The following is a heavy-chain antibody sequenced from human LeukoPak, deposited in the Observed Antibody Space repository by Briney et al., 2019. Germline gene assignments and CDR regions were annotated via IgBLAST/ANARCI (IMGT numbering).Heavy chain of an antibody. Sequence: SETLSLTCAVSGGSISSGGYYWSWIRQPPGKGLEWIGYIYYSGSTNYNPSLKSRVTISVDTSKNQFSLKLSSVTAADTAVYYCARVGGIAVAGTDAFDIWGQGTMVTVSS. CDR2: IYYSGST. CDR1: GGSISSGGYY. D-gene: IGHD6-19*01. CDR3: ARVGGIAVAGTDAFDI. J-gene: IGHJ3*02. V-gene: IGHV4-61*08.